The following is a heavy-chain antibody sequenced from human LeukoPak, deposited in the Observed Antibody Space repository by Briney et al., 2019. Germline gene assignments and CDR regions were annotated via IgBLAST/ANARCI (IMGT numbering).Heavy chain of an antibody. Sequence: GGSLRLSCAASGFSLSGYWMTWVRQAPGKGLEWVANINRDGSQKNHVDSVQGRFTISRDNAKNSLYLQMNSLRAEDTAVYYCARGEGADYWGQGTLVTVSS. D-gene: IGHD1-26*01. J-gene: IGHJ4*02. CDR1: GFSLSGYW. CDR3: ARGEGADY. V-gene: IGHV3-7*01. CDR2: INRDGSQK.